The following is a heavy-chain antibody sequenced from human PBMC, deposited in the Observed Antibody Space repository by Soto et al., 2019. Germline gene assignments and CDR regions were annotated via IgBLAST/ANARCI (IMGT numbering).Heavy chain of an antibody. CDR2: INSAGSVS. V-gene: IGHV3-74*01. CDR3: ARGDCVGGSCYSLAGFFYYYMDV. D-gene: IGHD2-15*01. CDR1: GFTFSNYW. Sequence: EVKLVESGGGLVQPGGSLRLSCAASGFTFSNYWMYWVRQAPGQGLVWVSRINSAGSVSSYADSVKGRLTISRDNVKNTLYLQMNSLRVEDTAVYYCARGDCVGGSCYSLAGFFYYYMDVWGKGTTVTVFS. J-gene: IGHJ6*03.